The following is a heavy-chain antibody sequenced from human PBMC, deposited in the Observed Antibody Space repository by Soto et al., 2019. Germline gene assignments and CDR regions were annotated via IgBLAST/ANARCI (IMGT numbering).Heavy chain of an antibody. CDR1: GYSFTSYW. Sequence: GESLNISCKGSGYSFTSYWISWVRLMPGKGLEWMGRIDPSDSYTNYSPSFQGHVTISADKSIRTAYLQWSSLKASDTAMYYCARGLYYGYYYGMAVWGHGTTVTVSS. V-gene: IGHV5-10-1*01. CDR2: IDPSDSYT. CDR3: ARGLYYGYYYGMAV. J-gene: IGHJ6*02. D-gene: IGHD3-10*01.